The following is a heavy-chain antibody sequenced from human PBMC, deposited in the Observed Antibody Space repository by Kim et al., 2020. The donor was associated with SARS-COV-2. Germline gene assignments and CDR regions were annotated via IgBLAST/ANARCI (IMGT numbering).Heavy chain of an antibody. V-gene: IGHV3-23*01. CDR3: AKSPPLITAYFDF. CDR1: GFNFSACA. D-gene: IGHD3-10*01. Sequence: GGSLRLSCAASGFNFSACAMTWVRQAPGKRLEWISTISRSGKTTFYADSVKGRFTVSRDNSKNTVSLHLNSLRGEDSATYYCAKSPPLITAYFDFWAQGT. CDR2: ISRSGKTT. J-gene: IGHJ4*02.